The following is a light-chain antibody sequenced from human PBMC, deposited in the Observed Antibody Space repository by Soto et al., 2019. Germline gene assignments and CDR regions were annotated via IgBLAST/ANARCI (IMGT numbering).Light chain of an antibody. CDR2: AAS. Sequence: DIQMTQSPSSLSASVGDRVTITCRASQGISTYLNWYQQKPGKAPKLLIYAASSLQSGVPSRFSGSGSGTEFTLTLSSLQPDDFATYYCQQYNSYSEEFGQGTKVDIK. J-gene: IGKJ1*01. CDR3: QQYNSYSEE. V-gene: IGKV1-16*01. CDR1: QGISTY.